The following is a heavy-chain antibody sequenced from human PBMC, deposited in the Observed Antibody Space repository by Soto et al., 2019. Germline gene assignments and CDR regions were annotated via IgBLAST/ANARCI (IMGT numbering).Heavy chain of an antibody. CDR2: INSDGST. V-gene: IGHV3-74*01. CDR3: ARXXXXXXGHDS. CDR1: GFTFGNFW. Sequence: EVQLVESGGGLVQPGGSLRLSCAASGFTFGNFWMHWVRQAPGKGLVWVSRINSDGSTSYADSVKGRLTISRDNAKNTVYLQMNXLXAXDXAXXXXARXXXXXXGHDSXXQGALVTVSS. J-gene: IGHJ5*01.